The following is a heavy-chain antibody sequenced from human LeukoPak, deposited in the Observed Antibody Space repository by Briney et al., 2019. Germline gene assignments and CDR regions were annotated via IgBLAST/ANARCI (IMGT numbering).Heavy chain of an antibody. J-gene: IGHJ5*02. D-gene: IGHD3-10*01. CDR1: GGTFSSYA. CDR2: IIPIFGTA. CDR3: ARDVRFGANWFDP. Sequence: ASVKVSCKASGGTFSSYAISWVRQAPGRGLEWMGGIIPIFGTANYAQKFRGRVTITADESTSTAYMELSSLRSEDTAVYYCARDVRFGANWFDPWGRGTLVTVSS. V-gene: IGHV1-69*13.